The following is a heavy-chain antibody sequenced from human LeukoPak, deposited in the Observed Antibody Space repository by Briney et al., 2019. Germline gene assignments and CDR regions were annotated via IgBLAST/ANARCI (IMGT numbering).Heavy chain of an antibody. CDR1: GDSVTGGSYS. J-gene: IGHJ4*02. D-gene: IGHD3-10*01. V-gene: IGHV4-61*01. Sequence: SETLSLTCVVSGDSVTGGSYSWNWIRQPPGKRLEWIGHVYYSGSVDYNPSLRSRVTISLDTSKNQVFLELTSVSAADTAVYYCARSSVQFGTATHFDYWGQGTLVTVSS. CDR2: VYYSGSV. CDR3: ARSSVQFGTATHFDY.